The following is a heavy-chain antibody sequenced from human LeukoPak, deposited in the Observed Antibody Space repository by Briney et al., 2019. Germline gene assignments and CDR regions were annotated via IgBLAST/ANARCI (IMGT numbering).Heavy chain of an antibody. CDR1: GFTFSSYS. V-gene: IGHV3-21*01. D-gene: IGHD2-2*01. CDR3: ARDLGQLDIVVVPAALRRDYYGMDV. Sequence: GRSLRLSCAASGFTFSSYSMNWVRQAPGKGLEWVSSISSSSSYIYYADSVKGRFTISRDNAKNSLYLQMNSLRAEDTAVYYCARDLGQLDIVVVPAALRRDYYGMDVWGKGTTVTVSS. CDR2: ISSSSSYI. J-gene: IGHJ6*04.